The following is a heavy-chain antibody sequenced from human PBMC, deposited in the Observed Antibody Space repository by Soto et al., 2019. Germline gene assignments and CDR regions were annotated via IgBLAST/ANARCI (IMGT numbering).Heavy chain of an antibody. J-gene: IGHJ6*02. CDR3: ARAPSSGFDIQLETYYYYGMDV. CDR2: IYYSGST. V-gene: IGHV4-59*12. D-gene: IGHD5-18*01. CDR1: GGSISSYY. Sequence: SSETLSLTCTVSGGSISSYYWSWIRQPPGKGLEWIGYIYYSGSTNYNPSLKSRVTISVDTSKNQFSLKLSSVTAADTAMYYCARAPSSGFDIQLETYYYYGMDVWGQGTTVTVSS.